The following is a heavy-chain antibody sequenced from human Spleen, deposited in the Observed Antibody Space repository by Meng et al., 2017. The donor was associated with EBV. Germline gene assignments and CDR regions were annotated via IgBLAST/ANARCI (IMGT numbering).Heavy chain of an antibody. J-gene: IGHJ4*02. CDR1: CSVCSCFFY. V-gene: IGHV4-39*01. CDR3: AGPFPSIQSPRLDPFGD. CDR2: VHNSRIT. Sequence: GPGPGKTSGTLSLTRSVSCSVCSCFFYWGCFRQRPRRGLEGKGLVHNSRITYYSPSLKSPITVSVDTSKDQLSLRLTSVTAADTAVYYCAGPFPSIQSPRLDPFGDWGQGTLVTVSS. D-gene: IGHD4-11*01.